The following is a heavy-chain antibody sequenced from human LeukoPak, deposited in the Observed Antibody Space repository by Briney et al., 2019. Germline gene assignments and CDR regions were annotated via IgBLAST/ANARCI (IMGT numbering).Heavy chain of an antibody. CDR3: ARHSVRPAAMPIPTMASFDP. Sequence: PSETLSLTCAVSGYSISSGYYWGWIRQPPGNGLEWIGSIYHSGSTYYNPSLKSRVTISVDTSKNQFSLKLSSVTAADTAVYYCARHSVRPAAMPIPTMASFDPWGQGTLVTVSS. D-gene: IGHD2-2*01. V-gene: IGHV4-38-2*01. CDR2: IYHSGST. J-gene: IGHJ5*02. CDR1: GYSISSGYY.